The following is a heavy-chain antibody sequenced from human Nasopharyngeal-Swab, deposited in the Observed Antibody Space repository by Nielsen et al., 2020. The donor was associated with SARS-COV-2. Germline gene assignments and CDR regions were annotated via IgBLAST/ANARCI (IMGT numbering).Heavy chain of an antibody. D-gene: IGHD2-21*02. CDR1: GFTFSSYG. V-gene: IGHV3-30*18. CDR3: AKVAVMTAIPWYFDL. Sequence: GGSLRLSCAASGFTFSSYGMHWVRQAPGKGLEWVAVISYDGSNKYYADSVKGRFTISRDNSKNTLYLQMNSLRAEDTAVYYCAKVAVMTAIPWYFDLWGRGTLVTVSS. CDR2: ISYDGSNK. J-gene: IGHJ2*01.